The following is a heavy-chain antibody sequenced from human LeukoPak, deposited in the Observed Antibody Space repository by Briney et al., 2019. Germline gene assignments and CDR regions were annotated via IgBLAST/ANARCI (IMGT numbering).Heavy chain of an antibody. CDR2: INPNSGGT. CDR1: GYTFTGYY. Sequence: GASVKISCKASGYTFTGYYMHWVRQAPGQGLEWMGWINPNSGGTNYAQKFQGRVTMTRDTSISTAYMELSRLRSDDTAVYYCARGVRWRVGAKVYFDYWGQGTLVTVSS. D-gene: IGHD1-26*01. V-gene: IGHV1-2*02. CDR3: ARGVRWRVGAKVYFDY. J-gene: IGHJ4*02.